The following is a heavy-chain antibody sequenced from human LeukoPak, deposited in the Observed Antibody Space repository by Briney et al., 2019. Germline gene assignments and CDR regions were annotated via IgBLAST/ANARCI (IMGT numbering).Heavy chain of an antibody. J-gene: IGHJ4*02. CDR1: GFTFSNYG. V-gene: IGHV3-64*01. Sequence: GSLRLSCAASGFTFSNYGMHWVRQAPGKGLEYVSGISSNGGSTYYSNSVKGRFTISRDNSKNMMYLQMGSLRAEDMAVYYCARDYEGAAVADTFDYWGQGTLVTASS. D-gene: IGHD6-19*01. CDR3: ARDYEGAAVADTFDY. CDR2: ISSNGGST.